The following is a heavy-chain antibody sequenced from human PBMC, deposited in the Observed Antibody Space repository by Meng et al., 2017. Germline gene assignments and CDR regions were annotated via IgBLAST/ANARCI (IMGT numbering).Heavy chain of an antibody. Sequence: GGSLRLSCAASGFTFSSYAMHWVRQAPGKGLEWVAVISYDGSNKYYADSVKGRFTISRDNSKNTLYLQMNSLRAEDTAVYYCARDNKVQQLVPDAFDIWGQGTMVTVSS. CDR1: GFTFSSYA. CDR3: ARDNKVQQLVPDAFDI. V-gene: IGHV3-30*04. CDR2: ISYDGSNK. D-gene: IGHD6-13*01. J-gene: IGHJ3*02.